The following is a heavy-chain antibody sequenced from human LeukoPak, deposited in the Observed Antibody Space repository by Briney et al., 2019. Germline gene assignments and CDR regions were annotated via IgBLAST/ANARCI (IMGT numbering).Heavy chain of an antibody. CDR3: ARLDILTGNYYYFEY. J-gene: IGHJ4*02. D-gene: IGHD3-9*01. Sequence: TGGSLRLSCAASGFTFSSYLMHWVRQAPGKGLVWVSRIKSDGSVTTYADSVKGRFTISRDNAKNTLYLQMNSLRAEDTAVYFCARLDILTGNYYYFEYWGQGSLVTVSS. V-gene: IGHV3-74*01. CDR2: IKSDGSVT. CDR1: GFTFSSYL.